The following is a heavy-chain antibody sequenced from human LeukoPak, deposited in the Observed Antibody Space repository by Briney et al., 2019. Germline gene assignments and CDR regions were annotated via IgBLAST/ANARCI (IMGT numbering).Heavy chain of an antibody. Sequence: PSETLSLTCIISGGSISGSYWSWIRQPPRKGLEWIGYISQSGSTNYNPSLKSRVTISRDTSKNQIALTLSSVTAADTAVYYCARNLDANWGQGTLVTVSS. CDR1: GGSISGSY. D-gene: IGHD1-1*01. V-gene: IGHV4-59*01. CDR2: ISQSGST. CDR3: ARNLDAN. J-gene: IGHJ4*02.